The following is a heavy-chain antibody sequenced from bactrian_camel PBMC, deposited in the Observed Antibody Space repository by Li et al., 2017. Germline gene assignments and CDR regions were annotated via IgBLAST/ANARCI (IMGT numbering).Heavy chain of an antibody. V-gene: IGHV3S42*01. CDR2: IWIGGDLT. J-gene: IGHJ4*01. CDR1: GDTIGRYC. CDR3: AARRGYFRGNWKGFNY. D-gene: IGHD8*01. Sequence: VQLVESGGASVQAGGSLRLSCVASGDTIGRYCMGWFRQAPGKEREGVAAIWIGGDLTRYAASVKGRFTISRDDAKNTLYLQMNSLKPEDTAVYYCAARRGYFRGNWKGFNYWGQGTQVTVS.